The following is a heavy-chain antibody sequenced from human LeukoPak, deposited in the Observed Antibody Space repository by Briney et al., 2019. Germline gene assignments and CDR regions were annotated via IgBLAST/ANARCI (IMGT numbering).Heavy chain of an antibody. D-gene: IGHD3-10*01. Sequence: ASVKVSCKASGYTFTSYGISWVRQAPGQGLEWMGWISAYNGNTNYAQKLQGRVTMTTDTSTSTAYMELRSLRSDDTAVYYCARDAIWFGEVIPRDAFDIWGQGTMVTVSS. V-gene: IGHV1-18*01. CDR2: ISAYNGNT. CDR3: ARDAIWFGEVIPRDAFDI. CDR1: GYTFTSYG. J-gene: IGHJ3*02.